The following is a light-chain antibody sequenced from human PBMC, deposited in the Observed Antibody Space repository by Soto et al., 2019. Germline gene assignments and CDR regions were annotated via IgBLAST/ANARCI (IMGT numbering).Light chain of an antibody. CDR2: GNS. CDR3: QTYDSSLSGVV. V-gene: IGLV1-40*01. Sequence: SVLTQPPSVSGAPGQRVTISCTGSSSNIGAGYDVHWYQQLPGTAPKLLIYGNSNRPSGVPDRFSGSKSGTSASPAITGLQAEDEADYYCQTYDSSLSGVVFGGGTQLTVL. J-gene: IGLJ2*01. CDR1: SSNIGAGYD.